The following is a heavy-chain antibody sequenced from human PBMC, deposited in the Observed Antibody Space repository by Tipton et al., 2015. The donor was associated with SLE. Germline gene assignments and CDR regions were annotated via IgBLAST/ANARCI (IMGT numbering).Heavy chain of an antibody. Sequence: TLSLTCAVSGYSIRSGHYWGWIRQPPGKGLEWIGTIYYSGTTYYNPSLKSRVTMSVDTSKNQFSLKLSSVTAADTAVYYCARVASYDGSGYYLDWFDPWGQGTLVTVSS. CDR3: ARVASYDGSGYYLDWFDP. J-gene: IGHJ5*02. V-gene: IGHV4-38-2*01. CDR2: IYYSGTT. CDR1: GYSIRSGHY. D-gene: IGHD3-22*01.